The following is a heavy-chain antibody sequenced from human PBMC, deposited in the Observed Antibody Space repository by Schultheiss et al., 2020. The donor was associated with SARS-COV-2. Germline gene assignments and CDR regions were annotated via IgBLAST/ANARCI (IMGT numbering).Heavy chain of an antibody. V-gene: IGHV3-74*01. CDR2: VNSDGTNT. D-gene: IGHD5-12*01. CDR3: ASSRANYYYGMDV. CDR1: GFTFSSYW. Sequence: GGSLRLSCAASGFTFSSYWMHWVRQAPGKGLVWVSRVNSDGTNTIYADSVKGRFTISRDNSKNTLYLQMNSLRAEDTAVYYCASSRANYYYGMDVWGQGTTVTVSS. J-gene: IGHJ6*02.